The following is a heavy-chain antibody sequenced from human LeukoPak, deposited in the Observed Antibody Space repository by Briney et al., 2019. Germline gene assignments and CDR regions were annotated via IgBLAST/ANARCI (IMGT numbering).Heavy chain of an antibody. D-gene: IGHD1-1*01. CDR3: ARGGLIQRHAFDI. J-gene: IGHJ3*02. CDR2: INWNGGST. Sequence: GGSLRLSCAASAFTFDDYGMSWVRQAPGKGLEWVSGINWNGGSTGYADSVKGRFTISRDNAKNSLYLQMNSLRGEDTALYYCARGGLIQRHAFDIWGQGTMVTVSS. V-gene: IGHV3-20*04. CDR1: AFTFDDYG.